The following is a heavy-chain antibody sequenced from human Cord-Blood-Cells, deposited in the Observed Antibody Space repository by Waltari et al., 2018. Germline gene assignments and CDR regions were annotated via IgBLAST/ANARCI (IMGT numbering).Heavy chain of an antibody. CDR2: IIPIFGTA. CDR3: ARVPAYYCSGGSCYFDY. J-gene: IGHJ4*02. V-gene: IGHV1-69*01. D-gene: IGHD2-15*01. CDR1: GGNFSSYA. Sequence: QVQLVQSGAEVKKPGSSVKVSCKASGGNFSSYAISWVRQAPGQGLEWLGGIIPIFGTANYAQKFQGGGKITADESTSTAYMELSSLRSEDTAVYYCARVPAYYCSGGSCYFDYWGQGTLVTVSS.